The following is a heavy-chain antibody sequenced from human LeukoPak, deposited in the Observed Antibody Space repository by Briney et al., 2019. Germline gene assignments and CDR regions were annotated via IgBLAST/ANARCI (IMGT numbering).Heavy chain of an antibody. CDR2: IKQDGSEK. D-gene: IGHD3-3*01. J-gene: IGHJ4*02. CDR1: GFTFSSYW. Sequence: PGGSLRLSCAASGFTFSSYWMSWVRQAPGKGLEWVANIKQDGSEKYYVDSVKGRFTISRDNAKNSLYLQMNSLRAEDTAVYYCARDIELHYDFWSGPYYFDYWGQGTLVTVSS. CDR3: ARDIELHYDFWSGPYYFDY. V-gene: IGHV3-7*01.